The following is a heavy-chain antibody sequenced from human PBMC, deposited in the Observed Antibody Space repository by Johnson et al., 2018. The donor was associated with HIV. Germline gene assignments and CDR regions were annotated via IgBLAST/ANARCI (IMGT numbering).Heavy chain of an antibody. Sequence: VQLVESGGGLVQPGGSLRLSCAASGFTFSSYAMHWVRQAPGKGLEYVSVISSNGGSTYYANSVKGRFTISRDNSKNTLYLQMGSLRAEDMAVYYCARSGYYYDSSGYQDAFDIWGQGTMVTVSS. J-gene: IGHJ3*02. CDR3: ARSGYYYDSSGYQDAFDI. D-gene: IGHD3-22*01. CDR2: ISSNGGST. CDR1: GFTFSSYA. V-gene: IGHV3-64*01.